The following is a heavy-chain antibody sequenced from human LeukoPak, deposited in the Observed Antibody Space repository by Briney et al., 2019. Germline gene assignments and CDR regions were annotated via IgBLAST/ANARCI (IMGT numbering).Heavy chain of an antibody. D-gene: IGHD3-3*01. CDR2: INPNSGGT. CDR3: ARGYEGGNYYYGMDV. J-gene: IGHJ6*02. V-gene: IGHV1-2*02. Sequence: GASVKVSCKASGYTFTGYYMHWVRQAPGQGLEWMGWINPNSGGTNYAQKFQGRVTMTRDTSISTAYMELSRLRSDDTAVYYCARGYEGGNYYYGMDVWGQGTTVTVSS. CDR1: GYTFTGYY.